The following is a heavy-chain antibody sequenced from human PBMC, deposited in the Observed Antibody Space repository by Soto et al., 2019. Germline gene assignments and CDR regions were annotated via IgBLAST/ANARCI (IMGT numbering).Heavy chain of an antibody. CDR3: ATPGEYQRRNFAY. CDR2: IIPIFGTA. V-gene: IGHV1-69*01. J-gene: IGHJ4*02. CDR1: GGTFSSYA. D-gene: IGHD2-2*01. Sequence: QVQLVQSGAEVKKPGSSVKVSCKASGGTFSSYAISWVRQAPGQGLEWMGGIIPIFGTANYAQKFQGRVTITPDESTSTVYRGRRSRRPEDTAGYYGATPGEYQRRNFAYGGKGTLVTVPS.